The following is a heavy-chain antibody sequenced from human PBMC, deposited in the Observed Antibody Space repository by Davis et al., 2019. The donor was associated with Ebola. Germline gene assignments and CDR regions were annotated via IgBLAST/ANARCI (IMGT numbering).Heavy chain of an antibody. CDR3: AKGDRLDY. J-gene: IGHJ4*02. CDR1: EFTFSSYW. Sequence: GGSLRLSCAASEFTFSSYWMHWVRQAPGKGPEWVANIKQDGSEKYYVDSVKGRFTISRDNSKNTLYLQMNSLRAEDTAVYYCAKGDRLDYWGQGTLVTVSS. V-gene: IGHV3-7*01. CDR2: IKQDGSEK. D-gene: IGHD1-14*01.